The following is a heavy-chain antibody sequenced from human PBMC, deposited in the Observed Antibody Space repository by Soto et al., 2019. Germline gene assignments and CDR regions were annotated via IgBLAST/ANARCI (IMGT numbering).Heavy chain of an antibody. J-gene: IGHJ5*02. CDR3: ARGVGSGSYYNQYNWFDP. CDR2: INVYNGNT. CDR1: GYTFTNYG. D-gene: IGHD3-10*01. Sequence: QVQLVQSGGEVKQPGASVKVSCKASGYTFTNYGISWVRQAPGQGLEWMGWINVYNGNTKYAQKVQGRGTMTTDTSTSTAYLELRSLRSDDTAVYYCARGVGSGSYYNQYNWFDPWGQGTLVTVSS. V-gene: IGHV1-18*01.